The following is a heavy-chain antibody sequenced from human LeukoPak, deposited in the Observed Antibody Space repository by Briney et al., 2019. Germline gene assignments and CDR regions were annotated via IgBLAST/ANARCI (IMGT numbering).Heavy chain of an antibody. CDR3: AKDQSEVVVVSNWYFDL. CDR1: GFAFTTCA. Sequence: PGGSLRLSCVASGFAFTTCAINWVRQAPGKGLEWVSTISGSGDSTYYADSVKGRFTISRDNSQNTLYLQMNSLRAEDTALYYCAKDQSEVVVVSNWYFDLWGRGTLVTVSS. CDR2: ISGSGDST. V-gene: IGHV3-23*01. J-gene: IGHJ2*01. D-gene: IGHD3-22*01.